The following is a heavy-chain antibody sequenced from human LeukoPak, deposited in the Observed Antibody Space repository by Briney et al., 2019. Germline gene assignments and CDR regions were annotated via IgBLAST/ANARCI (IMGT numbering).Heavy chain of an antibody. V-gene: IGHV4-30-2*01. CDR3: ARVCCDIGDYRSSSIKHTSMDV. J-gene: IGHJ6*02. Sequence: SETLSLTCAVSGGSISSGGYSWSWIRQPPGKGLEWIGEIYHSGNTHYNPSLKSRVTISIDKSKNQFSLKLNSVTAADTAVYYCARVCCDIGDYRSSSIKHTSMDVWGQGTTVTVSS. D-gene: IGHD4-17*01. CDR2: IYHSGNT. CDR1: GGSISSGGYS.